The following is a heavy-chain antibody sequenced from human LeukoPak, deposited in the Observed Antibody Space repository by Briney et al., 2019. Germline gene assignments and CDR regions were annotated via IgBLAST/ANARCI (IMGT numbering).Heavy chain of an antibody. CDR1: GGTFSSYA. J-gene: IGHJ5*02. D-gene: IGHD3-22*01. CDR3: ARVGGDSSGYSTWFDP. Sequence: ASVKVSCKASGGTFSSYAISWVRQAPGQGLEWMGRIIPILGIANYAQKFQGRVTITADKSTSTAYMELSSLRSEDTAVYYCARVGGDSSGYSTWFDPWGQGTLATVSS. V-gene: IGHV1-69*04. CDR2: IIPILGIA.